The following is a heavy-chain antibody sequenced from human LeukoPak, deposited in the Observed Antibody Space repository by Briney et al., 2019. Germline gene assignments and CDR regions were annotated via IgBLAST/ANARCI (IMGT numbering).Heavy chain of an antibody. CDR2: LNPNCGGT. J-gene: IGHJ5*01. CDR1: GYTFTAYY. D-gene: IGHD2-2*01. CDR3: ARGGDIVVATPRGFDF. Sequence: ASVKVSCKASGYTFTAYYIHWVRQAPGQGLEWMGWLNPNCGGTYFAQKFQDRVTVTRDTSINTAYMELTRLTSDDTAVYYCARGGDIVVATPRGFDFWGQGSLVTVSS. V-gene: IGHV1-2*02.